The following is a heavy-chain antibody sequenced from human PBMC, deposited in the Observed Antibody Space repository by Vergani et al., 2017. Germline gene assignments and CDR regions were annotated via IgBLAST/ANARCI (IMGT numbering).Heavy chain of an antibody. J-gene: IGHJ5*01. CDR1: GFTFSSYA. V-gene: IGHV3-30-3*01. D-gene: IGHD3-9*01. CDR2: ISYDGSNK. CDR3: ARARXIETCYMSNWLDS. Sequence: QVQLVESGGGVVQPGRSLRLSCAASGFTFSSYAMHWVRQAPGKGLEWVAVISYDGSNKYYAESVKGRFTISRDNAQNTLYLQMNSLRVEDTGVYYCARARXIETCYMSNWLDSWGQGTLVTVSS.